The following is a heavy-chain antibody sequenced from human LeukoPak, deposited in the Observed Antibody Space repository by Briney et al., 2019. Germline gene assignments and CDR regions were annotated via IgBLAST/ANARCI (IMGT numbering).Heavy chain of an antibody. V-gene: IGHV4-34*01. CDR2: INHSGST. Sequence: PSETLSLTCAVYGGSFSGYYWSWIRQPPGKGLEWIGEINHSGSTNYNPSLKSRVTISVDTSKNQFSLKLSSVTAADTAVYYCARANPVITVRAFDIWGQGTMVTVSS. CDR3: ARANPVITVRAFDI. D-gene: IGHD2-21*01. J-gene: IGHJ3*02. CDR1: GGSFSGYY.